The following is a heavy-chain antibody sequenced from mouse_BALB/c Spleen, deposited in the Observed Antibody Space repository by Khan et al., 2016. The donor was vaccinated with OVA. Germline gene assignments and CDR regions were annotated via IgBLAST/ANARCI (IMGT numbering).Heavy chain of an antibody. CDR2: IDPFSGEI. V-gene: IGHV1S135*01. CDR1: DYSFTTYY. Sequence: QLQQPGPELLQPGTSVKISCKASDYSFTTYYIHWVMQSLGKRLQWLGYIDPFSGEITFNHNFNGKATLTEDKSSSTAYIHLSNLKPENFAIYDFTIYDYVTWFTYWGQGTLFTVSA. D-gene: IGHD2-12*01. J-gene: IGHJ3*01. CDR3: TIYDYVTWFTY.